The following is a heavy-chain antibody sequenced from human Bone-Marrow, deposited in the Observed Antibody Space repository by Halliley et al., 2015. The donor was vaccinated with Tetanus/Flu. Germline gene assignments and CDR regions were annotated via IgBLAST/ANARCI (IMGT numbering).Heavy chain of an antibody. Sequence: QVQLVQSGAEVKKPGSSIKVSCKASGGTFSTSSINWVRQAPGQGLEWMGMIIPIFGTTTYAQTFQGRVTITADESTCTAYMELSRLRSGDPALYFCARFPQGRPSVLFGAFVWGQGTMVAVSS. CDR3: ARFPQGRPSVLFGAFV. J-gene: IGHJ6*01. V-gene: IGHV1-69*15. CDR2: IIPIFGTT. D-gene: IGHD3-10*01. CDR1: GGTFSTSS.